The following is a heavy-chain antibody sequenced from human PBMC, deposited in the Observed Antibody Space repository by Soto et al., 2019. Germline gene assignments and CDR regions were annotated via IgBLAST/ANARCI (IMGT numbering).Heavy chain of an antibody. V-gene: IGHV4-59*01. J-gene: IGHJ4*02. D-gene: IGHD3-10*01. Sequence: PSETLSLTCTVSGGSISSYYWSWIRQPPGKGLEWIGYIYHSGSTNYNPSLKSRVTISVDKSKNQFSLKLSSVTAADTAVYYCARDNTMVRGVTRGFDYWGQGTLVTVSS. CDR2: IYHSGST. CDR3: ARDNTMVRGVTRGFDY. CDR1: GGSISSYY.